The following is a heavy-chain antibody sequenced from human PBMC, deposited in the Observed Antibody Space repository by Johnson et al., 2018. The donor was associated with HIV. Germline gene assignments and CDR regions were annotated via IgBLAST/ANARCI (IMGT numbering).Heavy chain of an antibody. CDR1: GFTFDDYA. V-gene: IGHV3-43D*03. CDR2: ISWDGGST. J-gene: IGHJ3*02. CDR3: VRGHFDSSGFYSDAFDI. Sequence: VQLVESGGVVVQSGGSLRLSCAASGFTFDDYAMHWVRQAPGKGLEWVSLISWDGGSTYYADSVKGRFTMSRYNSKNSLYLEMKNLRAEDTALYYCVRGHFDSSGFYSDAFDIWGQGTVVTVSS. D-gene: IGHD3-22*01.